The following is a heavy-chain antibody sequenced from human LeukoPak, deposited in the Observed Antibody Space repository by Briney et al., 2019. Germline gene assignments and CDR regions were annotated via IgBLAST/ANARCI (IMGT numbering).Heavy chain of an antibody. CDR3: AKAWRYGDCGPFDY. J-gene: IGHJ4*02. V-gene: IGHV3-23*01. CDR1: GFTFSSYA. CDR2: ISGSGGST. Sequence: GGSLRLSCAASGFTFSSYAMHWVRQAPGKGLEWVSAISGSGGSTCYADSVKGRFTISRDNSKNTLYLQMNSLRAEDTAVYYCAKAWRYGDCGPFDYWGQGTLVTVSS. D-gene: IGHD4-17*01.